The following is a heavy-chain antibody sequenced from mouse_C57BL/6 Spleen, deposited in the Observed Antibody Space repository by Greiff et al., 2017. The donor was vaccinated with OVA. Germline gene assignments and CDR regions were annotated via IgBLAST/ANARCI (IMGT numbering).Heavy chain of an antibody. D-gene: IGHD1-1*01. J-gene: IGHJ1*03. V-gene: IGHV1-15*01. Sequence: QVQLQQSGAELVRPGASVTLSCKASGYTFTDYEMHWVKQTPVHGLEWIGAIDPETGGTAYNQKFKGKAILTADKSSSTAYMELRSLTSESSAVYDGTGKYYGSSPDWYFDVWGTGTTVTVSS. CDR1: GYTFTDYE. CDR3: TGKYYGSSPDWYFDV. CDR2: IDPETGGT.